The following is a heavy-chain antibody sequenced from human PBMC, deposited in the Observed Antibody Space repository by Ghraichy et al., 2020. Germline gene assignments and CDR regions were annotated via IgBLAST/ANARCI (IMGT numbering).Heavy chain of an antibody. D-gene: IGHD3-22*01. CDR3: AGSYSHSSGSYYVGDY. V-gene: IGHV3-72*01. J-gene: IGHJ4*02. CDR1: GFTFTDHF. Sequence: GGSLRLSCAASGFTFTDHFIDWVRQAPGKGLEWVGRRRNKAKSSTTEYAASVKGRFTISRDDSKNSLYLHMNSLKTEDTAVYYCAGSYSHSSGSYYVGDYWGQGTLVTVSS. CDR2: RRNKAKSSTT.